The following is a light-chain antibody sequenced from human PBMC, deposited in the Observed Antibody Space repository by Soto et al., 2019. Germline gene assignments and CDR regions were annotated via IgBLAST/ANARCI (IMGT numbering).Light chain of an antibody. J-gene: IGKJ1*01. CDR3: QQYGSSPWT. V-gene: IGKV3-20*01. CDR1: QSVSSSY. Sequence: EIVLTQSPGTMSLSPGERATLSCRASQSVSSSYLAWYQQKPGQAPRLLIYGASSRATGIPDRFSGSGSGTDFTLTISRLEPEDFAVYYFQQYGSSPWTFGQGTSVEIK. CDR2: GAS.